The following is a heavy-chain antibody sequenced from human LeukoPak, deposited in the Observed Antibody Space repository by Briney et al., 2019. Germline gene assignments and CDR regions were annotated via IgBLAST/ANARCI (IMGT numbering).Heavy chain of an antibody. J-gene: IGHJ4*02. CDR2: INSDGSGT. Sequence: PGGSLRLSCAASGFSFSTYWMHWVRQAPGKGLVWVSRINSDGSGTDYADSVKGRFSISRDNGKNTVYLQMNSLRAEDTAVYYCARVIYSGWEGELSDWGQGTLVTVSS. D-gene: IGHD6-19*01. V-gene: IGHV3-74*01. CDR1: GFSFSTYW. CDR3: ARVIYSGWEGELSD.